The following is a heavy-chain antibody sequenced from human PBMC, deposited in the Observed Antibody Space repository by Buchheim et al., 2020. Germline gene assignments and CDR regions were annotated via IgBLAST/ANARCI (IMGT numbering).Heavy chain of an antibody. CDR1: GFSFTSYG. CDR3: ARIRGTDLSSPNSNYYMDV. CDR2: ISSGGGYI. Sequence: VQLVESGGDVVQPGGSLRLSCAASGFSFTSYGMHWVRRAPGKGLEWVSSISSGGGYIYYADSVKGRFTISRDNAKNSLYLQMNSLRVEDTALYYCARIRGTDLSSPNSNYYMDVWGKGTT. J-gene: IGHJ6*03. D-gene: IGHD6-13*01. V-gene: IGHV3-21*02.